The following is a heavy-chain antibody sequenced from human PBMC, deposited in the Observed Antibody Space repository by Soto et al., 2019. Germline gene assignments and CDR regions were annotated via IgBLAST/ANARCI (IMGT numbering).Heavy chain of an antibody. CDR1: GGSINSGDYY. J-gene: IGHJ3*02. Sequence: SETLSLTCTVYGGSINSGDYYWSCIRQHQGKDLEWIGYIYYSGSTYYNPSLKSRVTISVDTSKNQFSLKLSSVTAADTAVYYCARASYYFYIIGYPPKAFDIWGQGTLVTVS. V-gene: IGHV4-31*03. CDR2: IYYSGST. CDR3: ARASYYFYIIGYPPKAFDI. D-gene: IGHD3-22*01.